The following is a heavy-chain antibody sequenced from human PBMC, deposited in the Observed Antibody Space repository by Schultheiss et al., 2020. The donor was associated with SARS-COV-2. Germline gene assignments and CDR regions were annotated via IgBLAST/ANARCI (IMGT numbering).Heavy chain of an antibody. CDR1: GGSISSYY. J-gene: IGHJ3*02. D-gene: IGHD3-10*01. V-gene: IGHV4-59*12. Sequence: SETLSLTCTVSGGSISSYYWSWIRQPPGKGLEWIGYIYYSGSTYYNPSLKSRVTISVDTSKNQFSLKLSSVTAADTAVYYCARGGRGDIWGQGTMVTVSS. CDR3: ARGGRGDI. CDR2: IYYSGST.